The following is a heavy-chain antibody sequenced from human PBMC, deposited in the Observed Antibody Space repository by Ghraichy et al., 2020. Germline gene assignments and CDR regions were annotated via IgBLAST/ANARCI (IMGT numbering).Heavy chain of an antibody. CDR3: ARVSQLGSGVYNWFDP. D-gene: IGHD1-1*01. CDR2: NNHSGST. J-gene: IGHJ5*02. CDR1: GGSFSGYY. V-gene: IGHV4-34*01. Sequence: SETLSLTCAVYGGSFSGYYWSWIRQPPGKGLEWIGENNHSGSTNYNPSLKSRVTISVDTSKNQFSLKLSSVTAADTAVYYCARVSQLGSGVYNWFDPWGQGTLVTVSS.